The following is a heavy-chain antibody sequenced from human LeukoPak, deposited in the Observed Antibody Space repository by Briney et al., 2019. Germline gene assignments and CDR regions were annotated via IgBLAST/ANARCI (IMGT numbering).Heavy chain of an antibody. CDR1: GFTFSSYA. V-gene: IGHV3-23*01. J-gene: IGHJ6*03. D-gene: IGHD1-14*01. Sequence: GGSLRLSCAASGFTFSSYAMSWVRQAPGKGLEWVSAISGSGGSTYYADSVKGRFTISRDNSKNTLYLQMNSLRAEDTAVYYFAKDHRDYYYYYMDVWGKGTTVTVSS. CDR2: ISGSGGST. CDR3: AKDHRDYYYYYMDV.